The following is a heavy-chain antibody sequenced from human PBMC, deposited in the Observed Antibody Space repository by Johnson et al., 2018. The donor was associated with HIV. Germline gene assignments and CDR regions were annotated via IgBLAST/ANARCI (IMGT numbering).Heavy chain of an antibody. Sequence: VQLVESGGGVVQPGGSLSLSCAASEFTFSNAWMRWVRQAPGKGLEWVGRITSKPDGGTTDYAEPVNGRLGISKDDSKNTLYLQMNSLKIEDTAVYYCATLGVVIATRDAFDIWGQGTMVTVSS. CDR1: EFTFSNAW. J-gene: IGHJ3*02. V-gene: IGHV3-15*01. CDR2: ITSKPDGGTT. CDR3: ATLGVVIATRDAFDI. D-gene: IGHD2-21*01.